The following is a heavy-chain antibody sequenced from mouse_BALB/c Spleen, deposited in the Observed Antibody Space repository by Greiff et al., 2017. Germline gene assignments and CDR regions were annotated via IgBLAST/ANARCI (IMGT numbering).Heavy chain of an antibody. CDR2: ISSGSSTI. V-gene: IGHV5-17*02. CDR3: ARGYAMDY. Sequence: EVMLVESGGGLVQPGGSRKLSCAASGFTFSSFGMHWVRQAPEKGLEWVAYISSGSSTIYYADTVKGRFTISRDNPKNTLFLQMTSLRSEDTAMYYCARGYAMDYWGQGTSVTVSS. J-gene: IGHJ4*01. CDR1: GFTFSSFG.